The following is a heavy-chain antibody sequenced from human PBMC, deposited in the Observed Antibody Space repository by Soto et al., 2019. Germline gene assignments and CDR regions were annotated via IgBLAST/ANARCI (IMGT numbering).Heavy chain of an antibody. CDR2: VVFNGNT. V-gene: IGHV4-61*01. CDR1: CGSVSSGSSY. D-gene: IGHD3-16*01. CDR3: SRGGEWNVCFAS. J-gene: IGHJ1*01. Sequence: QVHLQESGPGLVKPSETLSLTCSVSCGSVSSGSSYWSWRRQPPGKGLECIGHVVFNGNTDYNPYLKHLVTMSIHTSTNQFSLRLASVTAAATAVYYCSRGGEWNVCFASWGQGTLVSFSS.